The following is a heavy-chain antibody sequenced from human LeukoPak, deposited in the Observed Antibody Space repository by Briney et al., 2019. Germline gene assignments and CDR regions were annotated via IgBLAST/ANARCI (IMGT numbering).Heavy chain of an antibody. V-gene: IGHV4-59*01. CDR1: GASISSKY. CDR2: IHYSGTT. CDR3: ARGSRQGSIVTRIWRGRELYFDL. J-gene: IGHJ2*01. D-gene: IGHD3-3*01. Sequence: TSETLSLTCSVSGASISSKYWGWIRQPPGKGLEWIGYIHYSGTTTYNPSLKSRVTISVDTSKNQFSVKLNSVTAADTAVYYCARGSRQGSIVTRIWRGRELYFDLWGRGTLVTVSS.